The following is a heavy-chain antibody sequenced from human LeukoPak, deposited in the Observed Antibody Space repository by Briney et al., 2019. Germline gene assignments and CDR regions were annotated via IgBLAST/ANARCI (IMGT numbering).Heavy chain of an antibody. CDR3: ARYCISTSCDVSSHYGMDV. D-gene: IGHD2-2*01. CDR1: GFTFSTYA. Sequence: AGGSLRLSCAASGFTFSTYAMSWVRQAPGKGLEWVSAISGGGDRTFYADSVEGRFTVSRDNSKNTLYLQMNSLRAEDTAEYFCARYCISTSCDVSSHYGMDVWGQGATVTVSS. CDR2: ISGGGDRT. J-gene: IGHJ6*01. V-gene: IGHV3-23*01.